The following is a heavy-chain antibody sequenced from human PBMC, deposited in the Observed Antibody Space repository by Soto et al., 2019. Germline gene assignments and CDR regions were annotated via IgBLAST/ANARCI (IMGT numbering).Heavy chain of an antibody. V-gene: IGHV3-23*01. J-gene: IGHJ4*02. Sequence: PGGSLRLSCAASGFTISTYAMTWVRQAPGKGLKCVSGVTGSGGQIHYADSVKGRFTISKDNSKNTLYLQMSSLREEDTALYYCARNQTGEEDGGYHSALHYWGQGTLVTVSS. CDR2: VTGSGGQI. D-gene: IGHD3-22*01. CDR1: GFTISTYA. CDR3: ARNQTGEEDGGYHSALHY.